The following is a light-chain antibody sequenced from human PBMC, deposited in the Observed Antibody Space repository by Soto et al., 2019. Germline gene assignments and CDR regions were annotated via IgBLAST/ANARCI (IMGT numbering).Light chain of an antibody. Sequence: DIVFTQSPGTLSLSPGERATLSCRASQSVSSSYFAWYQQKPGQAPRLLIYGASNRATGIPDRFSGGGTATDFTLTISRLEPEDFAVYYCQQYDESPLTFGGGTKVDIK. V-gene: IGKV3-20*01. CDR1: QSVSSSY. CDR2: GAS. J-gene: IGKJ4*01. CDR3: QQYDESPLT.